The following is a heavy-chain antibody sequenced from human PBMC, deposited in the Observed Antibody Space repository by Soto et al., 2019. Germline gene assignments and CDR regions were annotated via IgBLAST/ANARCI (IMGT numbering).Heavy chain of an antibody. CDR2: IYYSGST. J-gene: IGHJ6*03. V-gene: IGHV4-59*08. CDR1: GGSISSYY. Sequence: QVQLQESGPGLVKPSETLSLTCTVPGGSISSYYWSWIRQPPGKGLEWIGYIYYSGSTNYNPSLKSRVTISVDTSKNQFSLKLSSVTAADTAVYYCARHAGSGSSTTYYYYYMDVWGKGTTVTVSS. CDR3: ARHAGSGSSTTYYYYYMDV. D-gene: IGHD6-6*01.